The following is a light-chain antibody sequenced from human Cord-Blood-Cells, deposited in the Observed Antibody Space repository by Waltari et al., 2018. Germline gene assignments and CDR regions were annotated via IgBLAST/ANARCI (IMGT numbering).Light chain of an antibody. CDR2: DAS. CDR3: QQFNSYPLT. J-gene: IGKJ4*01. CDR1: QGISSA. V-gene: IGKV1-13*02. Sequence: AIQLTPSPSSLSASVGDRVTLTCRASQGISSALAWYQQKPGKAPKLLIYDASSLESGVPSRFSGSGSGTDFTLTISSLQPEDFATYYCQQFNSYPLTVGGGTKVEIK.